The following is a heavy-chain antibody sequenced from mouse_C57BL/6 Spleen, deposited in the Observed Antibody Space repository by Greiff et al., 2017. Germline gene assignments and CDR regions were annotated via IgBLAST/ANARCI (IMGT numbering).Heavy chain of an antibody. CDR3: ARYDGYYRYFDV. J-gene: IGHJ1*03. D-gene: IGHD2-3*01. CDR2: IYPGGGNI. CDR1: GYAFSSSW. V-gene: IGHV1-82*01. Sequence: QVQLQQSGPELVKPGASVKISCKASGYAFSSSWMNWVKQRPGKGLEWIGWIYPGGGNINYNGKFKGKATLTADKSSSTAYMQLSSLTSEDSAVYFCARYDGYYRYFDVWGTGTTVTVSS.